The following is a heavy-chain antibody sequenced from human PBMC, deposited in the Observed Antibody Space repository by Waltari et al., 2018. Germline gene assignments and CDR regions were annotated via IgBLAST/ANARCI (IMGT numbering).Heavy chain of an antibody. CDR2: INHSGDT. D-gene: IGHD3-3*01. CDR3: ARLWATLRFLEWLTEVDRFDV. V-gene: IGHV4-34*01. J-gene: IGHJ3*01. CDR1: GGSFSAYS. Sequence: QVQLQQWGPGLLKPSETLSLTCGIFGGSFSAYSWSWIRQSPGKGLEWIGEINHSGDTNHNPSLKSRLTISADTSKNHFSLKLTAVTAADTGVYFCARLWATLRFLEWLTEVDRFDVWGPGTMVTVSS.